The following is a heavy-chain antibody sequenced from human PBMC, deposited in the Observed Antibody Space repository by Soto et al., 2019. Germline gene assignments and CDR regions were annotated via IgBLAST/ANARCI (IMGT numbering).Heavy chain of an antibody. V-gene: IGHV3-49*03. Sequence: PGGSLRLSCTASGFTFGDYAMSWFRQAPGNGLEWVGFIRSKAYGGTTEYAASVKGRFTISRDDSKSIAYLQMNSLKTEDTAVYYCTRVVVLVQSQDDPNYGMDVWGQGTTVTVSS. CDR3: TRVVVLVQSQDDPNYGMDV. CDR2: IRSKAYGGTT. J-gene: IGHJ6*02. CDR1: GFTFGDYA. D-gene: IGHD1-1*01.